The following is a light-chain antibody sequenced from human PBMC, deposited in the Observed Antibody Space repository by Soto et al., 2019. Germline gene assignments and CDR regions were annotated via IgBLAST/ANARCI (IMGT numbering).Light chain of an antibody. CDR3: QHYNSYSEA. CDR1: QTVSSW. J-gene: IGKJ1*01. Sequence: DIQMTRSLSPLSRSLEDGSTFTCGASQTVSSWLAWYQQKPGKAPKLLIDGASTLTSGIPSRFSGSGSGTEFTLTISSLQPDDFATYYCQHYNSYSEAFGQGTKVDIK. CDR2: GAS. V-gene: IGKV1-5*03.